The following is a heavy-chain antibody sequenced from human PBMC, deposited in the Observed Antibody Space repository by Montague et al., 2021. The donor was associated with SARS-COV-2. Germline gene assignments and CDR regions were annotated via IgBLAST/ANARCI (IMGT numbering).Heavy chain of an antibody. V-gene: IGHV4-61*05. CDR2: IFHTGTS. CDR1: GDSIINIKTSY. CDR3: AQVNRRLGGVSFDS. J-gene: IGHJ4*02. Sequence: SETLSLTCNVSGDSIINIKTSYWGWIRLPPGKVLEWIGYIFHTGTSNYQASLKSRVTMLVDTSKTQFSLKLTSVTAADTAVYFCAQVNRRLGGVSFDSWGQGALVTVSS. D-gene: IGHD3-16*01.